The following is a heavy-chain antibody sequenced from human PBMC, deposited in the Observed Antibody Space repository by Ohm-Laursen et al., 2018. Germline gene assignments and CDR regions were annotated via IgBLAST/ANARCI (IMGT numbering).Heavy chain of an antibody. J-gene: IGHJ6*02. V-gene: IGHV3-66*01. Sequence: SLRLSCSASGFTVSSNYMSWVRQAPGKGLEWVSVIYSGGSTYYADSVKGRFTISRDNSKNTLYLQMNSLRAEATAVYYCARDRHMVRGGRDGMDVWGQGTPVTVSS. CDR3: ARDRHMVRGGRDGMDV. CDR2: IYSGGST. D-gene: IGHD3-10*01. CDR1: GFTVSSNY.